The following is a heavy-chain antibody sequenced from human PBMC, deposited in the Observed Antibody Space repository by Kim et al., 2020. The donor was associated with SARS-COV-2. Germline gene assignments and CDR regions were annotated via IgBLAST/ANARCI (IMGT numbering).Heavy chain of an antibody. D-gene: IGHD3-22*01. CDR2: MNPNSGNT. V-gene: IGHV1-8*01. Sequence: ASVKVSCKASGYTFTSYDINWVRQATGQGLEWMGWMNPNSGNTGYAQKFQGRVTKTRNTSISTAYMELSSLRSEDTAVYYCARGTWDYYDSSGYRTYYFDYWGQGTLVTVSS. CDR3: ARGTWDYYDSSGYRTYYFDY. J-gene: IGHJ4*02. CDR1: GYTFTSYD.